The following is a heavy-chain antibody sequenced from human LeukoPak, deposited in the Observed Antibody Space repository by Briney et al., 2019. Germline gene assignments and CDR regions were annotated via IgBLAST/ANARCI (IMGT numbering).Heavy chain of an antibody. V-gene: IGHV4-59*11. D-gene: IGHD6-13*01. CDR1: GSSINSHY. Sequence: SETLSLTCSVSGSSINSHYWSWIRQSPGKGLEWIGYVFNGGSTNYNPSLKSRVTMSLDTFRDQFSLRLSSVTAADTAIYYCASRPADSTWYGVFDYWSQGTRVTVSS. CDR3: ASRPADSTWYGVFDY. J-gene: IGHJ4*02. CDR2: VFNGGST.